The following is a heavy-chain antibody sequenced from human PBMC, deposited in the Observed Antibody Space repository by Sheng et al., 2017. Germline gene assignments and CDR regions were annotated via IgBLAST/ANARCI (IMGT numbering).Heavy chain of an antibody. CDR1: GFTFDDYA. J-gene: IGHJ4*02. D-gene: IGHD3-22*01. Sequence: EVQLVESGGGLVQPGRSLRLSCAASGFTFDDYAMYWVRQAPGKGLEWVSGISWNSGRIGHADSVKGRFTISRDNAKNSLYLQMNSLRTEDMALYYCAKGQSYNYDSSGYVNWGQGTLVTVSS. CDR3: AKGQSYNYDSSGYVN. V-gene: IGHV3-9*03. CDR2: ISWNSGRI.